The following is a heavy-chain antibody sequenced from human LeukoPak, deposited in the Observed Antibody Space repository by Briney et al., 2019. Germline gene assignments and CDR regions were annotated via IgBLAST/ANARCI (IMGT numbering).Heavy chain of an antibody. D-gene: IGHD6-13*01. V-gene: IGHV1-18*01. CDR1: GYTFTSYG. CDR2: ISAYNGNT. CDR3: ARDLSPTYSSSWYPNFQH. J-gene: IGHJ1*01. Sequence: ASVTVSCKASGYTFTSYGISWVRQAPGQGLEWMGWISAYNGNTNYAQKLQGRVTMTTDTSTSTAYMELRSLRSDDTAVYYCARDLSPTYSSSWYPNFQHWGQGTLVTVSS.